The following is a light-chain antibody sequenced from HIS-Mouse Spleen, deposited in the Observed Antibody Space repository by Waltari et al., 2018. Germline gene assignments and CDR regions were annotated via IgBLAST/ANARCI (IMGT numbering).Light chain of an antibody. CDR1: SSNIGSNY. CDR2: RNN. Sequence: QSVLTQPPSASGTPGQRVTISCSGSSSNIGSNYVYWYQQLPGTAPKPLIYRNNPRPSGVPGRFSGSKSGTSASLAISGLRSEDEADYYCAAWDDSLSGWVFGGGTKLTVL. CDR3: AAWDDSLSGWV. V-gene: IGLV1-47*01. J-gene: IGLJ3*02.